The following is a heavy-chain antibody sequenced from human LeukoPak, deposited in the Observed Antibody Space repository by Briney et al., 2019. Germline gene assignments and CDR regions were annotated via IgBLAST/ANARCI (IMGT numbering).Heavy chain of an antibody. J-gene: IGHJ4*02. D-gene: IGHD6-13*01. CDR2: ISSSGSTI. Sequence: GGSLRLSCAASGFTFSSYEMNWVRQAPGKGLEWVSYISSSGSTIYYADSVKGRFTISRDNAKNSLYLQMNSLRAEDTAVYYCARGYRNRFVAAAGFDYWGQGTLVTVSS. V-gene: IGHV3-48*03. CDR1: GFTFSSYE. CDR3: ARGYRNRFVAAAGFDY.